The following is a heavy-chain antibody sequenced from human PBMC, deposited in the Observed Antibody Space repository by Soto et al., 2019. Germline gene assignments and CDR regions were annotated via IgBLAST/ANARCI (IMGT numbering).Heavy chain of an antibody. V-gene: IGHV4-30-2*01. CDR2: IHHSGTT. CDR1: GGSISSGGYS. CDR3: ARDQIEGNWCDH. Sequence: QLQLQESGSGLVRPSQTLSLTCAVSGGSISSGGYSWNWIRQPPGKGLDWIGYIHHSGTTLYNPSLKSRVTISVDKGKIKFSLKLSSVTAAHTAVYDCARDQIEGNWCDHWGQGPLVTVSS. J-gene: IGHJ5*02.